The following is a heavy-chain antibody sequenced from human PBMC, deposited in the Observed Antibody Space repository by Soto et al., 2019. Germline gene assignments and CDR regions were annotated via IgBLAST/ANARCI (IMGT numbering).Heavy chain of an antibody. CDR3: ARPSSGYYSPFDY. CDR1: GFTFSSYS. CDR2: ISSSSSYI. V-gene: IGHV3-21*01. Sequence: LRLSCAASGFTFSSYSMNWVRQAPGKGLEWVSSISSSSSYIYYADSVKGRFTISRDNAKNSLYLQMNSLRAEDTAVYYCARPSSGYYSPFDYWGQGTLVTVSS. J-gene: IGHJ4*02. D-gene: IGHD3-22*01.